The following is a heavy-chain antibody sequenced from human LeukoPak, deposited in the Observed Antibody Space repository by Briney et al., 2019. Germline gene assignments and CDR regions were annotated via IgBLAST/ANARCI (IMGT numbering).Heavy chain of an antibody. V-gene: IGHV4-61*05. D-gene: IGHD5-12*01. CDR3: ARTGLSGPYYYYYMDV. CDR1: GGSISSSSYY. J-gene: IGHJ6*03. CDR2: IYHTGST. Sequence: PSETLSLTCTVSGGSISSSSYYWGWIRQPPGKGLEWIGYIYHTGSTSYSPSLKSRVTISVDTSKNQFSLKLSSVTAADTAVYYCARTGLSGPYYYYYMDVWGKGTTVTVSS.